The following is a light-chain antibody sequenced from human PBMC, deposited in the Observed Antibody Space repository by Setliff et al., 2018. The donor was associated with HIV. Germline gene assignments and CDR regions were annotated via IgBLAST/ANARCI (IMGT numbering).Light chain of an antibody. CDR3: SSYTSRGTWV. J-gene: IGLJ3*02. V-gene: IGLV2-14*03. CDR1: SGDVGGHNH. CDR2: DVT. Sequence: QSALTQPASVSGSPGQSITISCTGTSGDVGGHNHVSWYQQHPGKAPQLMIYDVTSRPSGMSNRFSGSKSGNTASLNVSGLLPEDEADYFCSSYTSRGTWVFGGGTKGTVL.